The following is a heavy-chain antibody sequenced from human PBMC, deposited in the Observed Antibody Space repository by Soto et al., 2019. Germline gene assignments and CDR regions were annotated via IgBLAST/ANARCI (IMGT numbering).Heavy chain of an antibody. D-gene: IGHD5-12*01. CDR3: AAGGGLPRYY. J-gene: IGHJ4*02. CDR1: GASISHYY. CDR2: MYYSGST. V-gene: IGHV4-59*06. Sequence: ASETLSLTCTVSGASISHYYCNWIRQPPGKGLQWIGHMYYSGSTNHNPSLKSRVTISVDTSKNQISLKLSSVTAADTAVYYCAAGGGLPRYYWGQGTLVTVSS.